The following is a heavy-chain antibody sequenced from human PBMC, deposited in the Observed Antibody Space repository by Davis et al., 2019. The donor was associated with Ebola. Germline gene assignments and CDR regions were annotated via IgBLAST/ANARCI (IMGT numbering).Heavy chain of an antibody. V-gene: IGHV1-18*01. CDR3: AKDNYAVTIMVGAFDI. J-gene: IGHJ3*02. D-gene: IGHD4-17*01. Sequence: AASVKVSCKASAYTFTTYIISWVRQAPGQGLEWMGWLSPYNGNTNYAQKLQGRVTMTTDTSTSTAYMELSSLRSEDTAIYYCAKDNYAVTIMVGAFDIWGQGTMLTVSS. CDR2: LSPYNGNT. CDR1: AYTFTTYI.